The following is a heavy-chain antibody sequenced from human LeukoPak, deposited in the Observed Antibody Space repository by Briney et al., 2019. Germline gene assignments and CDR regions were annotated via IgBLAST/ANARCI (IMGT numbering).Heavy chain of an antibody. CDR3: AKAYSGWYVWDC. CDR2: ISAYNGNT. J-gene: IGHJ4*02. CDR1: GYTFTSYG. Sequence: ASVKVSCKASGYTFTSYGISWVRQAPGQGLEWMGWISAYNGNTNYAQKLQGRVTMTTDTSTSTAYMELRSLRSDDTAVYYCAKAYSGWYVWDCWGQGTLVTVSS. D-gene: IGHD6-19*01. V-gene: IGHV1-18*01.